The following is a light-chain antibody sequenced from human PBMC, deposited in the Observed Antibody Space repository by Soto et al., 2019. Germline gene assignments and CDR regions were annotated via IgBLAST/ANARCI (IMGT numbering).Light chain of an antibody. CDR1: SSDVGGYNY. Sequence: QSALTQPRSVSGSPGQSVTISCTGTSSDVGGYNYISWYQQHPGKAPKLIIFDVTKRPSGVPDRFSGSKSGNTASLTISGLQAEDEADYYCCSYSGYYTVVFGGGTKVTVL. CDR3: CSYSGYYTVV. J-gene: IGLJ2*01. V-gene: IGLV2-11*01. CDR2: DVT.